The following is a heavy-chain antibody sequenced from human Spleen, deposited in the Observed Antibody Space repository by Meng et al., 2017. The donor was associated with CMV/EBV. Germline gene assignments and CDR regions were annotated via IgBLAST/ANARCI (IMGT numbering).Heavy chain of an antibody. V-gene: IGHV3-21*01. CDR1: GFSFSKYT. D-gene: IGHD3-22*01. CDR3: AREDYDTSGSIRGFDY. J-gene: IGHJ4*02. Sequence: GGSLRLSCAASGFSFSKYTMNWVRQAPGKGLEWVSSISSGSAYMNYADSVKGRFTISRDNSKNALYLQMNSLRAEDTAVYYCAREDYDTSGSIRGFDYWGQGTLVTVSS. CDR2: ISSGSAYM.